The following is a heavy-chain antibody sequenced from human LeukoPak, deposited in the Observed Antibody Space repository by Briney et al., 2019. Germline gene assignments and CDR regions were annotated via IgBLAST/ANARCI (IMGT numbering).Heavy chain of an antibody. V-gene: IGHV3-48*03. Sequence: GGSLRLSCAASGFTFSNYEMNWVRQAPGKGLEWVSYISSSGGTIYYADSVKGRFTISRDNAKSSLYLQMNSLRAEDTAVYYCARHSSSWSPNPDYWGQGTLVTVSS. D-gene: IGHD6-13*01. J-gene: IGHJ4*02. CDR1: GFTFSNYE. CDR2: ISSSGGTI. CDR3: ARHSSSWSPNPDY.